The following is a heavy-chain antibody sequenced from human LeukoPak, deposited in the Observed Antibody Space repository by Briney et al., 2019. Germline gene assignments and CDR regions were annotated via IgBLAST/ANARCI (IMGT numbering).Heavy chain of an antibody. CDR1: GGTFSSYA. D-gene: IGHD2-2*01. CDR3: ARDRGYCSSTSCPMDV. J-gene: IGHJ6*03. Sequence: SVKVSCKASGGTFSSYAISWVRQAPGQGLEWMGGIIPIFGTANYAQKFQGRVTTTTDESTSTAYMELSSLRSEDTAVYYCARDRGYCSSTSCPMDVWGKGTTVTVSS. V-gene: IGHV1-69*05. CDR2: IIPIFGTA.